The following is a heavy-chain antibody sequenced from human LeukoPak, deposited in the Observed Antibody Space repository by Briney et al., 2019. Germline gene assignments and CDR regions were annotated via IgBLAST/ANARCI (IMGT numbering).Heavy chain of an antibody. CDR2: TSGSGGST. CDR1: GLTFRNFV. Sequence: GGSLRLSSAASGLTFRNFVMSWVRQAPGKGLEWVAGTSGSGGSTFYADSAKGRFTISRDNSRNTLFLQMNSLRAEETAVYYCAKDPLVGATKGQSERAFFDYWGQGSLVTVSS. D-gene: IGHD1-26*01. J-gene: IGHJ4*02. V-gene: IGHV3-23*01. CDR3: AKDPLVGATKGQSERAFFDY.